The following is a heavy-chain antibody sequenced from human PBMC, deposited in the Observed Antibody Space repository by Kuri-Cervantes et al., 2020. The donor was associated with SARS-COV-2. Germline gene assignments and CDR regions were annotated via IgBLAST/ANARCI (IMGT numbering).Heavy chain of an antibody. J-gene: IGHJ4*02. CDR1: GFTFSSYG. CDR3: ARGSSGWPRDASWNFDY. Sequence: GGSLRLSCAASGFTFSSYGMHWVRQAPGKGLEWVAVIWYDGSNKYYADSVKGRFTISRDNSKNTLYLQMNSLRAEDTAVYYCARGSSGWPRDASWNFDYWGQGTLVTVSS. V-gene: IGHV3-33*01. CDR2: IWYDGSNK. D-gene: IGHD6-19*01.